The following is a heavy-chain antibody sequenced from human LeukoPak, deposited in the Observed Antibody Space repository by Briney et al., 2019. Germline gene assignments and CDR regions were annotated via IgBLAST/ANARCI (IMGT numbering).Heavy chain of an antibody. CDR1: GDSISSSSYY. CDR3: ASGGKQLWPYEPFSS. J-gene: IGHJ5*02. V-gene: IGHV4-39*01. D-gene: IGHD1-1*01. Sequence: PSETLSLTCTVSGDSISSSSYYWGWIRQPPGKGLEWIGTFYYGGSTHHNPSLKSRVTISVDTSKNQFSLRLSSVTAADTALYYCASGGKQLWPYEPFSSWGQGTLVTVSS. CDR2: FYYGGST.